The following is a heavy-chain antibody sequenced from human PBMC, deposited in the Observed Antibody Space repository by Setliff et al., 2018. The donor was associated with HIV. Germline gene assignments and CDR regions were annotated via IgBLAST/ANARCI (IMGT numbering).Heavy chain of an antibody. CDR1: GYTFTYLF. CDR2: TNPKTGDT. CDR3: ARDPRFSGYAQAFDY. Sequence: GASVKVSCKASGYTFTYLFIHWVRLAPGRGLEWVGLTNPKTGDTSYAQKFQGRVTMTRDTSISTAYMDLDRLGSDDTAVYYCARDPRFSGYAQAFDYWGQGSLVTVSS. J-gene: IGHJ4*02. V-gene: IGHV1-2*02. D-gene: IGHD5-12*01.